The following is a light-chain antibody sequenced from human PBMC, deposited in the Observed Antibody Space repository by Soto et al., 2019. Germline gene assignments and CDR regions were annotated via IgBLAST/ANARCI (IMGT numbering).Light chain of an antibody. Sequence: DVPLTQSPSSLSASVGDRVTITCRASQGVTNFLAWFQQKAGKAPKSLVYSASSLHSGVPSRFSASGYGTEFALTISGLQPEDFATYYCQQYNGYPHTFGQGTKLEI. CDR1: QGVTNF. CDR3: QQYNGYPHT. CDR2: SAS. J-gene: IGKJ2*01. V-gene: IGKV1-16*01.